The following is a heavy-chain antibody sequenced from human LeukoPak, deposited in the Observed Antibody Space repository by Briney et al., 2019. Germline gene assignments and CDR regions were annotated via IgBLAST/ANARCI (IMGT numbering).Heavy chain of an antibody. CDR3: ARDPGPSYYYDSSGYYPPLLSYAFDI. D-gene: IGHD3-22*01. Sequence: PSETLSLTCTVSGGSISSSSYYWGWIRQPPGRGLEWIGSIYYSGSTYYNPSLKSRVTISVDTSKNQFSLKLSSVTAADTAVYYCARDPGPSYYYDSSGYYPPLLSYAFDIWGQGTMVTVSS. CDR1: GGSISSSSYY. J-gene: IGHJ3*02. CDR2: IYYSGST. V-gene: IGHV4-39*07.